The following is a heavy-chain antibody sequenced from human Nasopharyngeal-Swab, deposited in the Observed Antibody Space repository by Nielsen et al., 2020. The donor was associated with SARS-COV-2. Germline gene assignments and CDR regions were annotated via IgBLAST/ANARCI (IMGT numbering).Heavy chain of an antibody. Sequence: GGSLRLSCAASGFTFSSYWMTWVRLTPLKRLECVATVKQDGSAIYHVDSLKGRFTISRDNAKNSLYLQMNSLRAGDTAVYYCAREDWGKLDYWGQGTLVTVSS. V-gene: IGHV3-7*04. J-gene: IGHJ4*02. CDR2: VKQDGSAI. CDR1: GFTFSSYW. CDR3: AREDWGKLDY. D-gene: IGHD7-27*01.